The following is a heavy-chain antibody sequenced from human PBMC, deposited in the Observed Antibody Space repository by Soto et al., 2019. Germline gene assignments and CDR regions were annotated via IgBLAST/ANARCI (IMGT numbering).Heavy chain of an antibody. J-gene: IGHJ4*02. V-gene: IGHV4-34*01. D-gene: IGHD3-3*01. CDR2: INHSGST. CDR1: GGSFSGYY. CDR3: ARGYRFWSGYARHIFDY. Sequence: SETLSLTCAVYGGSFSGYYLSWIRQPPGKGLEWIGEINHSGSTNYNPSLKSRVTISVDTSKNQFSLKLSSVTAADTAVYYCARGYRFWSGYARHIFDYWGQGTLVTVSS.